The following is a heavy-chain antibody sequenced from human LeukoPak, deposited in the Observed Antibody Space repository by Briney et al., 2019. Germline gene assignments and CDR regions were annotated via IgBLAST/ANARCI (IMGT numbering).Heavy chain of an antibody. J-gene: IGHJ4*02. CDR2: IRSKANSYAT. D-gene: IGHD6-13*01. Sequence: GGSLRLSCAASGFTFSGSAMRWVRQASGKGLEWVGRIRSKANSYATAYAASVKGRFTISRDDSKNTAYLQMNSLKTEDTAVYYCTRYSSSGLDYWGQGTLVTVSS. CDR3: TRYSSSGLDY. CDR1: GFTFSGSA. V-gene: IGHV3-73*01.